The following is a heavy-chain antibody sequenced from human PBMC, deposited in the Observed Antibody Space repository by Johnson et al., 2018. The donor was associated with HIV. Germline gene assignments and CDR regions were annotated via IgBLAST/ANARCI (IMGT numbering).Heavy chain of an antibody. D-gene: IGHD3-22*01. CDR2: IKSKTDGGTT. Sequence: VQLVESGGGLVKPGGSLRLSCAASGFTFSNAWMSWVRQAPGKGLEWVGRIKSKTDGGTTDYAAPVKGRFTISRDDSKNTLYLQMNSLKTEVTAVYYCTTTGTWYYDSSGYSTSDAFDIWGQGTIVTVSS. CDR3: TTTGTWYYDSSGYSTSDAFDI. J-gene: IGHJ3*02. V-gene: IGHV3-15*01. CDR1: GFTFSNAW.